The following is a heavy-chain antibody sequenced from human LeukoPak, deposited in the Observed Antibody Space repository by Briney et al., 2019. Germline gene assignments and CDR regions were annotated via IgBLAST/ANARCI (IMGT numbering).Heavy chain of an antibody. Sequence: SETLSLTCTVSGGSISSYYWSWIRQPAGKGLDWIGRIYTSGSTNYNPSLKSRVTMSVDTSKNQFSLKLSSVTAADTAVYYCARDFYTPYSSGWYGGYYFDHWGQGTLVTVSS. J-gene: IGHJ4*02. CDR3: ARDFYTPYSSGWYGGYYFDH. CDR2: IYTSGST. V-gene: IGHV4-4*07. CDR1: GGSISSYY. D-gene: IGHD6-19*01.